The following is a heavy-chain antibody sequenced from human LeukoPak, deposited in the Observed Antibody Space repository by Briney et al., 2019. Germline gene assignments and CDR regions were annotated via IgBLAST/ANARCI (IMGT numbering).Heavy chain of an antibody. D-gene: IGHD1-26*01. Sequence: GASVKVSRKASGGTFSSYAISWVRQAPGQGLEWMGGIIPIFGTANYAQKFQGRVTITADESTSTAYMELSSLRSEDTAVYYCAKNLGAAYYYYGMDVWGQGTTVTVSS. CDR2: IIPIFGTA. V-gene: IGHV1-69*01. CDR1: GGTFSSYA. J-gene: IGHJ6*02. CDR3: AKNLGAAYYYYGMDV.